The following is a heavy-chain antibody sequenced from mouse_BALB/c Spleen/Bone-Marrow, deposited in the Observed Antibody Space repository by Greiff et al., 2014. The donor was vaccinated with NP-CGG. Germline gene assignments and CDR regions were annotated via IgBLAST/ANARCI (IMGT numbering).Heavy chain of an antibody. CDR2: IFPGDGDT. CDR3: ARRGFISTTWYFDV. Sequence: QVQLKHSGAELARPGSSVKLSCKASGYTFTTYWMQWIKQQPGQGLEWIGAIFPGDGDTRYAQKFKGKATLTADKSSSTAYMQLSTLASEDSAVYYCARRGFISTTWYFDVWGVGTTVTVSS. V-gene: IGHV1-87*01. D-gene: IGHD1-2*01. CDR1: GYTFTTYW. J-gene: IGHJ1*01.